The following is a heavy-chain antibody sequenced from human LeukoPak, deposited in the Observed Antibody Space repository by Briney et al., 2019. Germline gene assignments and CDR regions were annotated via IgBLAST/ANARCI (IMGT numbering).Heavy chain of an antibody. J-gene: IGHJ4*02. CDR2: IKQDGSEK. CDR1: GFTFSSYW. CDR3: ARDSDIVVVPPDY. V-gene: IGHV3-7*01. Sequence: GGSLRLSCAASGFTFSSYWMSWVRQAPGKGLEWVANIKQDGSEKYYVDSVKGRFTISRDNAKNSLYLQMNSLRAEDTAVYYCARDSDIVVVPPDYWGQGTLVTVSS. D-gene: IGHD2-2*01.